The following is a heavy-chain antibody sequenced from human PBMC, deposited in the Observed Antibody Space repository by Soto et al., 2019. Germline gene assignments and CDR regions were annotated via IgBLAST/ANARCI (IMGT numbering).Heavy chain of an antibody. Sequence: QVQLQQWGAGLLKPSETLSLTCAVYGGSFSGYYWSWIRQPPGKGLEWIGEINDSGSTNYNPSLKSRVNISVDTSKNQFSLKLSSVTAADTAVYYCARMWGGYKSHWGQGTLVTISS. V-gene: IGHV4-34*01. CDR2: INDSGST. CDR1: GGSFSGYY. J-gene: IGHJ4*02. CDR3: ARMWGGYKSH. D-gene: IGHD6-25*01.